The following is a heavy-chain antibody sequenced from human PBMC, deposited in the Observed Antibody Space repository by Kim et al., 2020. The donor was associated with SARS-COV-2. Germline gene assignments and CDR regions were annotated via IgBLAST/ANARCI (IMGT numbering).Heavy chain of an antibody. J-gene: IGHJ6*02. V-gene: IGHV4-34*01. Sequence: SETLSLTCAVYGGSFSGYYWSWIRQPPGKGLEWIGEINHSGSTNYNPPLKSRVTISVDTSKNQFSLKLSSVTAADTAVYYCARGRDSYGYYYYYGMDVWGQGTTVTVSS. CDR1: GGSFSGYY. CDR2: INHSGST. D-gene: IGHD5-18*01. CDR3: ARGRDSYGYYYYYGMDV.